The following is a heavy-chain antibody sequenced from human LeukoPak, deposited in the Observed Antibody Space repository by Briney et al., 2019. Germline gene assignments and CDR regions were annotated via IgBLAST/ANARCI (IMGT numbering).Heavy chain of an antibody. V-gene: IGHV3-48*01. CDR1: GFTFSSYS. J-gene: IGHJ4*02. CDR3: ARARGRIAAAAPDY. Sequence: GGSLRLSCAASGFTFSSYSMNWVRQAPGKGLEWVSYISSSSSTIYYADSVKGRFTISRDNSKNTLYLQMNSLRAEDTAVYYCARARGRIAAAAPDYWGQGTLVTVSS. CDR2: ISSSSSTI. D-gene: IGHD6-13*01.